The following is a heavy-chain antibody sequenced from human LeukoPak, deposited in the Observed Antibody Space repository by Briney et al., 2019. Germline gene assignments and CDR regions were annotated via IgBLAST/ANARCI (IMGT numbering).Heavy chain of an antibody. Sequence: GGSLRLSCAASGFTVSSNYMSWVRQAPGKGLEWVSVIYSGGNTFYADSVKGRFTISRDNSKNTLYLQMNSLRAEDTAVYYCAELGITMIGGVWGKGTTVTISS. CDR2: IYSGGNT. CDR3: AELGITMIGGV. D-gene: IGHD3-10*02. J-gene: IGHJ6*04. V-gene: IGHV3-66*01. CDR1: GFTVSSNY.